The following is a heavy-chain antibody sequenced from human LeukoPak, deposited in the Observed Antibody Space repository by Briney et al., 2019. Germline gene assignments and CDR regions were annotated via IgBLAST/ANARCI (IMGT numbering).Heavy chain of an antibody. Sequence: SETLSLTCTVSGASISSTSYYWGWIRQPPEKGPQWIGSIHYGGSAYYNPSLKSRITISVDTSKNQFSLKLSSVTATDTAVYYCARLTFYYDGSGYYFDYWGQGTLVTVSS. CDR1: GASISSTSYY. CDR2: IHYGGSA. J-gene: IGHJ4*02. V-gene: IGHV4-39*01. CDR3: ARLTFYYDGSGYYFDY. D-gene: IGHD3-22*01.